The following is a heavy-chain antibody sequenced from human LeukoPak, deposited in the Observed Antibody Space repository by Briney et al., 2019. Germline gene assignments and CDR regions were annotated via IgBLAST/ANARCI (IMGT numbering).Heavy chain of an antibody. J-gene: IGHJ4*02. D-gene: IGHD2-8*01. CDR2: ISGSGGST. V-gene: IGHV3-23*01. CDR3: AKDRSCTNDICHGDFDY. CDR1: GFTFSSYA. Sequence: PGRSLRLSCAASGFTFSSYAVSWVRQAPGKGLEWVSSISGSGGSTYSADPVKGRFTISRDNSKNTLYLQMNSLRAEDTALYYCAKDRSCTNDICHGDFDYWGQGTLVTVSS.